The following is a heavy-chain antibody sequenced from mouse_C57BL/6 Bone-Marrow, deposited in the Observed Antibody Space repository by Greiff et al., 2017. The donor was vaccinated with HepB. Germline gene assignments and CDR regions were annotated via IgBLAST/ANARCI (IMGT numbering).Heavy chain of an antibody. J-gene: IGHJ3*01. Sequence: EVQRVESGGDLVKPGGSLKLSCAASGFTFSSYGMSWVRQTPDKRLEWVATISSGGSYTYYPDSVKGRFTISRDNAKNTLYLQMSSLKSEDTAMYYCARQGVYYDYDVGFAYWGQGTLVTVSA. V-gene: IGHV5-6*01. CDR3: ARQGVYYDYDVGFAY. D-gene: IGHD2-4*01. CDR2: ISSGGSYT. CDR1: GFTFSSYG.